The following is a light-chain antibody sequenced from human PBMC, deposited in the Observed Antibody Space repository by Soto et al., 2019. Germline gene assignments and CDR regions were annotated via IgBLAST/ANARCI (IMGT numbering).Light chain of an antibody. V-gene: IGLV2-8*01. CDR3: SSYAGGNNWV. CDR2: DVN. CDR1: ISDVGAHNY. Sequence: QSALTQPPSASGSPGQSLTISCTGTISDVGAHNYVSWYQQNPGKAPKLMLYDVNKRPSGVPDRFSGSKSGNTASLTVSGLQAEDEADYYCSSYAGGNNWVFGGGTKVTVL. J-gene: IGLJ3*02.